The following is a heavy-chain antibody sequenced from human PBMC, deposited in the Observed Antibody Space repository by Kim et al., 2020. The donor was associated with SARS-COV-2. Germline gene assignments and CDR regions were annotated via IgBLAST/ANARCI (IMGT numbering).Heavy chain of an antibody. CDR2: LYSGDST. CDR1: GFTVSSNH. D-gene: IGHD3-22*01. J-gene: IGHJ1*01. V-gene: IGHV3-53*01. Sequence: GGSLRLSCAASGFTVSSNHMSWVRQAPGKGLEWVSVLYSGDSTYYADSVKGRFTISRDNSKNTLYLQMNSLRAEDTAVYYCARVSSGLHLRWSQGTLVTVSS. CDR3: ARVSSGLHLR.